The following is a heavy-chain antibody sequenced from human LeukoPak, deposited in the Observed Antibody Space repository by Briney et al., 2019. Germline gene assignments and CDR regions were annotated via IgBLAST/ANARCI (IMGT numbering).Heavy chain of an antibody. V-gene: IGHV3-23*01. CDR3: AKVEVEDIVVVPAAYQGDWFDP. J-gene: IGHJ5*02. CDR2: ISGSGGST. CDR1: GFTFSSYA. D-gene: IGHD2-2*01. Sequence: GGSLRLSCAASGFTFSSYAMSWVRQAPGKGLEWVSAISGSGGSTYYADSVKGRFTISRDNSKNTLYLQMNSLRAEDTAVYYCAKVEVEDIVVVPAAYQGDWFDPWGQGTLVTVSS.